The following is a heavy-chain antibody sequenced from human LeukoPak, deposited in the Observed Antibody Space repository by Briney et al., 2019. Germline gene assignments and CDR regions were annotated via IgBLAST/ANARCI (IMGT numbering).Heavy chain of an antibody. V-gene: IGHV7-4-1*02. CDR2: INTNTGNP. J-gene: IGHJ4*02. D-gene: IGHD3-22*01. CDR3: ARDRTMIVVPYPGMGY. CDR1: GYTFTSYA. Sequence: GASVKVSCKASGYTFTSYAMNWVRQAPGQGLEWMGWINTNTGNPTYAQGFTGRFVFSLDTSVSTAYLQISSLKAEDTAVYYCARDRTMIVVPYPGMGYWGQGTLVTVSS.